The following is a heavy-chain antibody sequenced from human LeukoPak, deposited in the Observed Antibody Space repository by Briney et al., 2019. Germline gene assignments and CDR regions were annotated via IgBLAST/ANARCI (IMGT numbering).Heavy chain of an antibody. CDR3: AREATLSSGWQYYFDY. CDR2: ISSSSSFI. J-gene: IGHJ4*02. CDR1: GFSFSSYS. V-gene: IGHV3-21*01. D-gene: IGHD6-19*01. Sequence: GGSLRLSCAASGFSFSSYSVYWVRQAPGKGLECVSSISSSSSFIHYADSVKGRFTISRDNAKNSLYLQMNSLRVEDTAVYYCAREATLSSGWQYYFDYWGQGTLVTVSS.